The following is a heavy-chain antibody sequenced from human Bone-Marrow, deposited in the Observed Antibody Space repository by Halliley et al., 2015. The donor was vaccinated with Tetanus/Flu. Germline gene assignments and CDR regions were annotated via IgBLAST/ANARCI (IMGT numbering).Heavy chain of an antibody. CDR3: ARHRRGQFGWLLSYYFDS. CDR1: GASVISTAFY. J-gene: IGHJ4*02. Sequence: TLSLTCTVSGASVISTAFYWGWVRQPPGKGLEWIGRIDSAGNTHYDPSFEGRVIIAVDTSKNQFSLSLRSVIAADTAVYYRARHRRGQFGWLLSYYFDSWGQGNLVTVSS. V-gene: IGHV4-39*01. CDR2: IDSAGNT. D-gene: IGHD3-9*01.